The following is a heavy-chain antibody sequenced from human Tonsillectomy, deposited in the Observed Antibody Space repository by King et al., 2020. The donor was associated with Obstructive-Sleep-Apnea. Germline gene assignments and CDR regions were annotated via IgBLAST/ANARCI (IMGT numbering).Heavy chain of an antibody. CDR1: GGSINSYY. D-gene: IGHD5-24*01. CDR3: ARDRVGRDGYNRFDY. CDR2: ISYSGST. Sequence: QLQESGPGLVKPSETLSLTCTVSGGSINSYYWSWIRQTPGKGLEWIGYISYSGSTNYNPSLKSRVTISVDKSKNQFSLKLSSVTAADTAVYYFARDRVGRDGYNRFDYWGQGTLVTVSS. V-gene: IGHV4-59*01. J-gene: IGHJ4*02.